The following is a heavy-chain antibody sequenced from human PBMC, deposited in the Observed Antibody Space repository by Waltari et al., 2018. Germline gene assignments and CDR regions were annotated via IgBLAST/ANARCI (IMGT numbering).Heavy chain of an antibody. V-gene: IGHV4-4*07. CDR2: IYTSGST. J-gene: IGHJ6*03. CDR3: ARDGGPYYYDSSGPHWDYYYMDV. CDR1: GGSISSYY. D-gene: IGHD3-22*01. Sequence: QVQLQESGPGLVKPSETLSLTCTVSGGSISSYYWSWIRQPAGKGLEWIGRIYTSGSTNYNPSLKSRVTMSVDTSKNQFSLKLSSVTAADTAVYYCARDGGPYYYDSSGPHWDYYYMDVWGKGTTVTISS.